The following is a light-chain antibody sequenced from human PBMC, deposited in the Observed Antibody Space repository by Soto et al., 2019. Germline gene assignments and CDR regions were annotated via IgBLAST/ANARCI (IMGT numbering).Light chain of an antibody. CDR1: SSNIGSNT. V-gene: IGLV1-44*01. Sequence: QSVLTQPPSASGTPGQRVPISCSGSSSNIGSNTVNWYQQLPGTAPKLLIYSNNQRPSGVPDRFSGSKSGTSASLAISGLQSEDEADYYCAAWDDSLNVPYVFGTGTKLTVL. J-gene: IGLJ1*01. CDR3: AAWDDSLNVPYV. CDR2: SNN.